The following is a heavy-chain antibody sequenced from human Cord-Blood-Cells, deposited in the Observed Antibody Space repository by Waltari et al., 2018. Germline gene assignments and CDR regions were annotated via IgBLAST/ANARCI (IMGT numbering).Heavy chain of an antibody. V-gene: IGHV1-58*02. D-gene: IGHD3-10*01. J-gene: IGHJ3*02. CDR1: GFTFTSSA. CDR3: AADTENYYGSGSYYAFDI. Sequence: QMQLVQSGPEVKKPGTSVKVSCKASGFTFTSSAMQWVRQARGQRLEWIGWIVVGSGNTNYAQKFQERVTITRAMSTSTAYMELSSLRSEDTAVYYCAADTENYYGSGSYYAFDIWGQGTMVTVSS. CDR2: IVVGSGNT.